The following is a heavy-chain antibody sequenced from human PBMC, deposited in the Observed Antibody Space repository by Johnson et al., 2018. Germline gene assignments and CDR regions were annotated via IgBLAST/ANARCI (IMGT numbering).Heavy chain of an antibody. V-gene: IGHV3-48*01. D-gene: IGHD4-11*01. J-gene: IGHJ6*03. CDR2: IGSGSLTI. CDR3: AREGYSRSSKSYYYYYIDV. CDR1: GFTFSSYS. Sequence: EVQLVETGGGLLQPGGSLRLSCAASGFTFSSYSMTWVRQAPGKGLEWISYIGSGSLTIYYADSVKGRFTISRDNAKNSLYLQMNSLRAEDTAVYYCAREGYSRSSKSYYYYYIDVWGKGTTVTVSS.